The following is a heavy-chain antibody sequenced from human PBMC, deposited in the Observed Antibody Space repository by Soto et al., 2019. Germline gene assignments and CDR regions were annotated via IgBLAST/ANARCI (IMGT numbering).Heavy chain of an antibody. CDR3: ASMGQGTGTTNPLKYYYYYGMDV. CDR2: IYYSGST. CDR1: GGSISSSSYY. D-gene: IGHD1-7*01. J-gene: IGHJ6*02. Sequence: PSETLSLTCTVSGGSISSSSYYWGWIRQPPGKGLEWIGSIYYSGSTYYNPSLKSRVTISVDTSKNQFSLKLSSVTAADTAVYYCASMGQGTGTTNPLKYYYYYGMDVWGQGTTVTVS. V-gene: IGHV4-39*01.